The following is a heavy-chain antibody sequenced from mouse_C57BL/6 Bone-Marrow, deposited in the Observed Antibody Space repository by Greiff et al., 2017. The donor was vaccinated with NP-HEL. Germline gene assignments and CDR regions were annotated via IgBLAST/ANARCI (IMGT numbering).Heavy chain of an antibody. D-gene: IGHD2-1*01. CDR1: GFTFSSYG. V-gene: IGHV5-6*01. J-gene: IGHJ4*01. CDR2: ISSGGSYT. Sequence: DVQLQESGGDLVKPGGSLKLSCAASGFTFSSYGMSWVRQTPDKRLEWVATISSGGSYTYSPDSVKGRFTISRDNAKNTLYLQMSSLKSEDTAMYYCARQVNRGPSYAMDYWGQGTSVTVSS. CDR3: ARQVNRGPSYAMDY.